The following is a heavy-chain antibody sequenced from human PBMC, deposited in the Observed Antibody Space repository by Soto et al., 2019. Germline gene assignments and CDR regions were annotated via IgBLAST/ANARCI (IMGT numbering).Heavy chain of an antibody. J-gene: IGHJ6*02. V-gene: IGHV3-53*01. CDR3: VRDADYYGSSGYTDFYYYGMDV. CDR2: IYSGDNT. D-gene: IGHD3-22*01. CDR1: GLTVSTNS. Sequence: PGGSLRLSCEASGLTVSTNSMSWVRQAPGKGLEWVSIIYSGDNTYYADSVKGRFTISRDNSKNALYLQMNSLRAEDTAVYYCVRDADYYGSSGYTDFYYYGMDVWGQGTTVTVS.